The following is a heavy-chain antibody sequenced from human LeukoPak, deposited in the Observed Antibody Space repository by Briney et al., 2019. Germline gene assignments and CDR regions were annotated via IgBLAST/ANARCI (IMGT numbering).Heavy chain of an antibody. Sequence: GGSLRLSCTASGFTFSNFWMHWVRQAPGKGLVWVSGIDTAGSATRYADSVKGRFTISRDNSKNTLYLQMSSLRAEDTAVYYCARGGAPNVGSPFDIWGQETMVTVSS. CDR3: ARGGAPNVGSPFDI. D-gene: IGHD1-26*01. CDR2: IDTAGSAT. V-gene: IGHV3-74*01. J-gene: IGHJ3*02. CDR1: GFTFSNFW.